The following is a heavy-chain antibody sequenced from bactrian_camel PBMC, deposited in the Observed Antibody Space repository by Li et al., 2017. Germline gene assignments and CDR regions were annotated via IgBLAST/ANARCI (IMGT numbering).Heavy chain of an antibody. CDR3: AATPTLPYNCYSGSTTSFPH. D-gene: IGHD3*01. V-gene: IGHV3S53*01. Sequence: HVQLVESGGGSVQAGGSLRLSCVASGYTLPMNMGWFRRLPGQEREGVAAIAGDGRSSYAESVKGRFTISKDNAVNILYLQMNSLKPEESAMYYCAATPTLPYNCYSGSTTSFPHRGQGTQVTVS. J-gene: IGHJ4*01. CDR1: GYTLPMN. CDR2: IAGDGRS.